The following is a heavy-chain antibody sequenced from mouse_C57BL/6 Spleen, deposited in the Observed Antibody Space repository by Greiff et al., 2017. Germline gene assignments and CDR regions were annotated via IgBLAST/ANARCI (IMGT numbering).Heavy chain of an antibody. CDR2: INPSSGYT. V-gene: IGHV1-4*01. J-gene: IGHJ4*01. Sequence: VMLVESGAELARPGASVKMSCKASGYTFTSYTMHWVKQRPGQGLEWIGYINPSSGYTKYNQKFKDKATLTADKSSSTAYMQLSSLTSEDSAVYYCARENMSCSMDYWGQGTSVTVSS. D-gene: IGHD2-3*01. CDR3: ARENMSCSMDY. CDR1: GYTFTSYT.